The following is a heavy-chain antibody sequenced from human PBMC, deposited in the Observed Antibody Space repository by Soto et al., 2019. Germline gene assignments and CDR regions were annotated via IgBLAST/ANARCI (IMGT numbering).Heavy chain of an antibody. CDR2: ISYDGSNK. D-gene: IGHD3-3*01. CDR1: GFTFSSYG. CDR3: AKERHKDYDFWSGGGFDY. V-gene: IGHV3-30*18. Sequence: QVQLVESGGGVVQPGRSLRLSCAASGFTFSSYGMHWVRQAPGKGLEWVAVISYDGSNKYYADSVKGRFTISRDNSKNTLYLQMNSLRAEDTAVYYCAKERHKDYDFWSGGGFDYWGQGTLVTVSS. J-gene: IGHJ4*02.